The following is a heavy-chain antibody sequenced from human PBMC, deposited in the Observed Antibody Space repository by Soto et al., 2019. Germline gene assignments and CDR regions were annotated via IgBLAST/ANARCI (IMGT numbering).Heavy chain of an antibody. CDR2: IIPIFGTP. CDR1: GGTFSSYA. CDR3: ARPGLEEAPYYYYAMDV. V-gene: IGHV1-69*06. Sequence: QVQLVQSGAEVKKPGSSVKVSCKASGGTFSSYAISWVRQAPGQGLEWMGGIIPIFGTPNYAQKFQGRVTITADKSTSTAYMELSGLRSADTAVYYCARPGLEEAPYYYYAMDVWGQGTTVTVSS. D-gene: IGHD1-1*01. J-gene: IGHJ6*02.